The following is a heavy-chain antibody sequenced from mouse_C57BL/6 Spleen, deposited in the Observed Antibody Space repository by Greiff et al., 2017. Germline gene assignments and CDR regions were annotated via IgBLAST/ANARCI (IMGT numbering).Heavy chain of an antibody. CDR2: ISYDGSN. CDR1: GYSITSGYY. D-gene: IGHD2-10*01. CDR3: ARGAYSAMDY. Sequence: EVQLQESGPGLVKPSQSLSLTCSVTGYSITSGYYWNWIRQFPGNKLEWMGYISYDGSNNYNPSLKNRISITRDTSKNQFFLKLNSVTTEDTATYYCARGAYSAMDYWGQGTSVTVSS. V-gene: IGHV3-6*01. J-gene: IGHJ4*01.